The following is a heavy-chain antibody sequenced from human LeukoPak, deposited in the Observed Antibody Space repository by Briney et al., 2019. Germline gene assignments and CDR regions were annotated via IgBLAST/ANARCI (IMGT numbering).Heavy chain of an antibody. J-gene: IGHJ5*02. D-gene: IGHD2-2*01. CDR1: GFTFSSYY. CDR2: IKRDGNEK. V-gene: IGHV3-7*01. CDR3: ARAPAIVVVPAALPYWFDP. Sequence: PGGSLRLSCGASGFTFSSYYMSWVRQTPGKGLEWVAMIKRDGNEKYYVDSVKGRFTISRDNAKISLFLQMNSLRAEDTAVYYCARAPAIVVVPAALPYWFDPWGQGTLVTVSS.